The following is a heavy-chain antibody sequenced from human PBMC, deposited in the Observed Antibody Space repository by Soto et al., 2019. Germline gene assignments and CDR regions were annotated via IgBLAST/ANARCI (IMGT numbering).Heavy chain of an antibody. Sequence: PGGSLRLSCAASGFNFSNYEMLWVRQAPGKGLEWVSYMSSSGTTRDSADSVKGRFSISRDNAKNSLYLQMNSLRAEDTALYYCARDRGRDAFDIWGQGTMVTV. D-gene: IGHD2-15*01. CDR1: GFNFSNYE. J-gene: IGHJ3*02. V-gene: IGHV3-48*03. CDR2: MSSSGTTR. CDR3: ARDRGRDAFDI.